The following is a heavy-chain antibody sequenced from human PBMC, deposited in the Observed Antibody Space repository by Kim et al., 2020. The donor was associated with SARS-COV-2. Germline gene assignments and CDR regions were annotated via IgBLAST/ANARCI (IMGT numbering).Heavy chain of an antibody. D-gene: IGHD3-10*01. Sequence: ATKFPGRVTMTRETSTSQVYMGVSSLRSEDTAVYYCARDRDYYGSGDLDYWGQGTLVTVSS. V-gene: IGHV1-46*01. J-gene: IGHJ4*02. CDR3: ARDRDYYGSGDLDY.